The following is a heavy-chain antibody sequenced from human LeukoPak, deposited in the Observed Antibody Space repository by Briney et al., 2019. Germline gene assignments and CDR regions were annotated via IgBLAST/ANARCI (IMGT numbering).Heavy chain of an antibody. Sequence: GGSLRLSCAASEFSVSTRYMSWVRQAPGKGLEWVSVINSGGTTYYADSVKGRFTIFRDSLKNILYLQMKSLRAEDAAVYYCAKGLKEGRPWGLNYFDNWGQGTLVTVSS. CDR1: EFSVSTRY. J-gene: IGHJ4*02. V-gene: IGHV3-53*01. CDR2: INSGGTT. D-gene: IGHD2-21*02. CDR3: AKGLKEGRPWGLNYFDN.